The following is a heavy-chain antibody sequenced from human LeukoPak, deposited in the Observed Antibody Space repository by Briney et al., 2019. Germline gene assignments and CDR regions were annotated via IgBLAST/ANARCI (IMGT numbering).Heavy chain of an antibody. V-gene: IGHV3-30*18. CDR3: AKDFLGGSLPSGRFEP. D-gene: IGHD1-26*01. CDR2: ISSDGNSK. CDR1: GFTFSSCG. J-gene: IGHJ5*02. Sequence: PVGSLRDSPAASGFTFSSCGMYWVRQAPGKGLEWVAVISSDGNSKYFPDSVKGRFTISRDNSKNTLYLQMNSLRAEDTAVYYCAKDFLGGSLPSGRFEPWGQANL.